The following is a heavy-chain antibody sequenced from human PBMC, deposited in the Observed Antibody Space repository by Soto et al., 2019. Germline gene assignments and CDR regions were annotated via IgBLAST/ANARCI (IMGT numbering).Heavy chain of an antibody. J-gene: IGHJ5*02. CDR3: ARGTPSPLIVRSSRGPWFDP. V-gene: IGHV4-59*08. CDR1: GGSISSYY. D-gene: IGHD2-15*01. CDR2: MYYGGRT. Sequence: SETLSLTCTVSGGSISSYYWSWIRQPPGKGLEWIGYMYYGGRTNYNPSLKSRVTISVDTSKMQVSLKLSSVTAADTAVYFCARGTPSPLIVRSSRGPWFDPWGQGTLVTVSS.